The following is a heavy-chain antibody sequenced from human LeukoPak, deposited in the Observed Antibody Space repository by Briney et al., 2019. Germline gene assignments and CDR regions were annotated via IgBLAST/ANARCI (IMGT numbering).Heavy chain of an antibody. V-gene: IGHV3-48*02. Sequence: GGSLRLSCAASGFTFSSYSMNWVRQAPGKGLEWVSYISSSSSTIYYADSVQGRFTISRDNAKNSLYLQMNSLRDEDTAVYYCARGPYASSWINNWFDPWGQGTLVTVSS. J-gene: IGHJ5*02. CDR1: GFTFSSYS. CDR2: ISSSSSTI. CDR3: ARGPYASSWINNWFDP. D-gene: IGHD6-13*01.